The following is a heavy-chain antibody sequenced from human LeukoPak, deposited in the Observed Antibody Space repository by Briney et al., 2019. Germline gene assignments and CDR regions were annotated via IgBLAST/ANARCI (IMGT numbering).Heavy chain of an antibody. D-gene: IGHD5-12*01. CDR2: IFYSGST. CDR3: ARQYGGFRNLDY. Sequence: SETLSLTCTVSGGSISTSSYYWGWIRQPPGQGLEWIGSIFYSGSTYCNPSLKSRVTISVDTSKNQFSLKLSSVTAADTAVYYCARQYGGFRNLDYWGQGTLVTVSS. V-gene: IGHV4-39*01. J-gene: IGHJ4*02. CDR1: GGSISTSSYY.